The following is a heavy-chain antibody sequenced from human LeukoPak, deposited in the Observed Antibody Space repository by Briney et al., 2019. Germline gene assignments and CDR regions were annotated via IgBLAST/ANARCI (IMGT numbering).Heavy chain of an antibody. Sequence: GGSLRLSCAVSGITLSNYGMSWVRQAPGKGLEWVAGISDSAGRTNYADSVKGRFTISRDNPKNTLYLQMNSLRAEDTAIYYCARAQWRTYSYYYMDVWAKGPRSPSP. J-gene: IGHJ6*03. CDR2: ISDSAGRT. CDR3: ARAQWRTYSYYYMDV. V-gene: IGHV3-23*01. CDR1: GITLSNYG. D-gene: IGHD6-19*01.